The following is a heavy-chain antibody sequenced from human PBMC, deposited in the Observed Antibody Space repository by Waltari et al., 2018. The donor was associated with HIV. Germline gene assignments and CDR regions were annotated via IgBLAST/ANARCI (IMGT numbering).Heavy chain of an antibody. CDR2: IYYSGST. CDR3: ARHVDTQQWLVPPIDY. V-gene: IGHV4-39*01. CDR1: GGSISSSTYY. J-gene: IGHJ4*02. Sequence: QLQLQESGPGLVKPSETLSLPCTFSGGSISSSTYYWGWLRQPPGKGLEWIGSIYYSGSTYYNPSLKSRVTISVDTSKNQFSLKLSSVTAADTAVYYCARHVDTQQWLVPPIDYWGQGTLVTVSS. D-gene: IGHD6-19*01.